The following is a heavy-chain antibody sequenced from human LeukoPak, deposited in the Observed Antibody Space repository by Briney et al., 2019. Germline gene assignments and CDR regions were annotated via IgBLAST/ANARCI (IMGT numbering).Heavy chain of an antibody. CDR1: GYSFIRYH. Sequence: GASVKVSCKASGYSFIRYHIHWVRQAPGQGLEWMGVLKLYDGSISHAQKFQGRLTMTRDISINTAYMELSSLRSEDTAVYYCAFCAGDCGGAFDVWGQGTMVTVSS. D-gene: IGHD2-21*02. CDR2: LKLYDGSI. J-gene: IGHJ3*01. CDR3: AFCAGDCGGAFDV. V-gene: IGHV1-46*03.